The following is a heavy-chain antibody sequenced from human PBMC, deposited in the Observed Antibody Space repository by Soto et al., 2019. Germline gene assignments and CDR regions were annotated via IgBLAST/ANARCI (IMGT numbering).Heavy chain of an antibody. CDR3: ARGCSGGTNCFYFDF. CDR1: GFTFGNFG. Sequence: QVQLVESGGGVVQPGRSLRLSCAASGFTFGNFGIHWVRQAPGKGLEWVADISSDGSRKFYADSVKGRFTISRDNSKNTRYLQMNRLRTEDTAVYFCARGCSGGTNCFYFDFWGQGILVTVSS. V-gene: IGHV3-30*03. D-gene: IGHD6-13*01. CDR2: ISSDGSRK. J-gene: IGHJ4*02.